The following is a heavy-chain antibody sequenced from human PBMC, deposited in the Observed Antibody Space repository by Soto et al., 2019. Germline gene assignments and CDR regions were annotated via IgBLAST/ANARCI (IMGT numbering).Heavy chain of an antibody. Sequence: SVKVSCKASGGTFSSYAISWVRQAPGQGLEWMGGIIPIFGTANYAQKFQGRVTITADKSTSTAYMELSSLRSEDTAVYYCARPVYYYYGMDVWGQGTTVTVSS. CDR2: IIPIFGTA. CDR3: ARPVYYYYGMDV. J-gene: IGHJ6*02. V-gene: IGHV1-69*06. CDR1: GGTFSSYA.